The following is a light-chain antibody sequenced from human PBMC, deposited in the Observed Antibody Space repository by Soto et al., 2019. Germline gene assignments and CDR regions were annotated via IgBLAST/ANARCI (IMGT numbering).Light chain of an antibody. CDR2: CAS. J-gene: IGKJ4*01. Sequence: EIVMTQSPVTLSVSPGERATLSCRASQGVSNNLAWYQQKPGQSPRLLIYCASTRATGIPARFSGRGSETEFTLTISTLQSEDFAVYYCQQFHNWPLTFGGGTKVEIK. V-gene: IGKV3-15*01. CDR1: QGVSNN. CDR3: QQFHNWPLT.